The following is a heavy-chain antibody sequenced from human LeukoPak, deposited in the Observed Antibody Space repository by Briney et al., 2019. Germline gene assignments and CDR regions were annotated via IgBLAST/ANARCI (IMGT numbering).Heavy chain of an antibody. CDR1: GGSFSGYY. V-gene: IGHV4-34*01. D-gene: IGHD3-10*01. J-gene: IGHJ4*02. CDR3: AREGQLWFGELPYYFDY. CDR2: IYYSGST. Sequence: SETLSLTCAVYGGSFSGYYWGWIRQPPGKGLEWIGSIYYSGSTYYNPSLKSRVTISVDTSKNQFSLKLSSVTAADTAAYYCAREGQLWFGELPYYFDYWGQGTLVTVSS.